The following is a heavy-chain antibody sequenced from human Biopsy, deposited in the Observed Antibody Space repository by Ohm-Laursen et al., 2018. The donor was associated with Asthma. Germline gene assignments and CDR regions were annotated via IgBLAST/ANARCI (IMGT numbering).Heavy chain of an antibody. CDR2: HDREEGGA. D-gene: IGHD4-17*01. CDR1: GYSLTDLS. J-gene: IGHJ4*02. Sequence: ASVKVSCKISGYSLTDLSMHWVRQASGQGLEWMGGHDREEGGAAIARRFQGRVTMTEATSTDTAYMELSSLSSDDTAVYYCASDFPKDYVRYNFQFWGQGTLVTVSS. CDR3: ASDFPKDYVRYNFQF. V-gene: IGHV1-24*01.